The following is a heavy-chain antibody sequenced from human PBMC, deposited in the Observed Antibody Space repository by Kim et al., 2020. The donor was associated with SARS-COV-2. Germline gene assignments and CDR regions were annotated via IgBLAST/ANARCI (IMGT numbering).Heavy chain of an antibody. CDR2: IRWDGGST. CDR1: GFTFDDYT. Sequence: GGSLRLSCAASGFTFDDYTMHWVRQAPGKGLEWGSLIRWDGGSTYYADSVKGRFTISRDNSKNSLYLQMNSLRTEDTALYYCAKDGTTYYYDSSGYLDYWGQGTLVTVSS. D-gene: IGHD3-22*01. CDR3: AKDGTTYYYDSSGYLDY. J-gene: IGHJ4*02. V-gene: IGHV3-43*01.